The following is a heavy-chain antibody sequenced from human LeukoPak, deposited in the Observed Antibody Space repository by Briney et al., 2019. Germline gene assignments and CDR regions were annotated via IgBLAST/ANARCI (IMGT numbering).Heavy chain of an antibody. CDR1: GGSISSGGYY. V-gene: IGHV4-31*03. D-gene: IGHD2-2*01. Sequence: SETLSLTCTVSGGSISSGGYYWSWIRQHPGKGLEWIGYIYYSGSTYYNPSLKSRVTISVDTSKNQFSLKLSSVTAADTAVYYCARDQVVPAATYYYYGMDVWGQGTTVTVSS. CDR3: ARDQVVPAATYYYYGMDV. J-gene: IGHJ6*02. CDR2: IYYSGST.